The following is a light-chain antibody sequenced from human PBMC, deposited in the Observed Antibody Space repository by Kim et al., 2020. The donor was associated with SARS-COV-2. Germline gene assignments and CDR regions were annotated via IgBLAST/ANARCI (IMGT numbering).Light chain of an antibody. CDR1: QSISSTY. J-gene: IGKJ5*01. Sequence: EIVLTQSPGTLSLSPGERATLSCRASQSISSTYLAWYQQKPGQAPRLLIYGASSRAPGIPDRFSGSGSGTDFTLTVSRLEPKDFAVYYCQQYGSSPITFGQGTRLEFK. CDR3: QQYGSSPIT. CDR2: GAS. V-gene: IGKV3-20*01.